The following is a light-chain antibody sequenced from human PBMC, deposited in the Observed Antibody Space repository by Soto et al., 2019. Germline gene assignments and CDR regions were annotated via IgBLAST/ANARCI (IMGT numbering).Light chain of an antibody. V-gene: IGLV1-47*01. Sequence: QSVLSQPPSASATPGQRVTISCSGTSSNIGSNYVSWYQQLPGAAPKLVIYKNDQWPSGVPDRFSGSKSGTSASLAISGLRSEDEADYYCATWDDSLSCHVVFGGGTKLTVL. CDR2: KND. J-gene: IGLJ2*01. CDR3: ATWDDSLSCHVV. CDR1: SSNIGSNY.